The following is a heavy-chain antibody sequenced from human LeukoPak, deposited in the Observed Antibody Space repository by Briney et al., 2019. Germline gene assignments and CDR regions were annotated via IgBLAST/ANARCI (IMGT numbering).Heavy chain of an antibody. D-gene: IGHD2-2*01. CDR2: ISYDGSNK. V-gene: IGHV3-30-3*01. CDR3: AREPAGQFDY. CDR1: GFTFSSYA. J-gene: IGHJ4*02. Sequence: GGSLRLSCAASGFTFSSYAMHWVRQAPGKGLEWVAVISYDGSNKYYADSVKSRFTISRDNSKNTLYLQMNSLRAEDTAVYYCAREPAGQFDYWGQGTLVTVSS.